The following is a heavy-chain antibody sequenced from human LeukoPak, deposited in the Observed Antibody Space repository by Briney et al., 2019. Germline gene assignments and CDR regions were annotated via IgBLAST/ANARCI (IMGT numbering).Heavy chain of an antibody. CDR3: ARVARSSGWYYFDY. V-gene: IGHV1-2*06. Sequence: ASVKVSCKASGYTFTGYYMHWVRQAPGQGLEWMGRINPNSGGTNYAQKFQGRVTMTRDTSISTAYVELSRLRSDDTAVYYCARVARSSGWYYFDYWGQGTLVTVSS. CDR2: INPNSGGT. CDR1: GYTFTGYY. D-gene: IGHD6-19*01. J-gene: IGHJ4*02.